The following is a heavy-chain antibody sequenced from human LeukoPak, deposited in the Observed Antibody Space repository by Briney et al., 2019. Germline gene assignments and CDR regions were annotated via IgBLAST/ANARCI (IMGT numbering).Heavy chain of an antibody. Sequence: GASVKVPCKASGGTFSSYAISWVRQAPGQGLEWMGGIIPIFGTANYAQKFQGRVTITADESTSTAYMELSSLRSEDTAVYYCAAVLRFLEWSRSIYYFDYWGQGTLVTVSS. V-gene: IGHV1-69*01. D-gene: IGHD3-3*01. CDR2: IIPIFGTA. J-gene: IGHJ4*02. CDR1: GGTFSSYA. CDR3: AAVLRFLEWSRSIYYFDY.